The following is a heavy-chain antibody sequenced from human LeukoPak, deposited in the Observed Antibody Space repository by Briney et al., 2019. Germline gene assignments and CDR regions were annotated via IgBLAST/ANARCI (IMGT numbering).Heavy chain of an antibody. CDR1: GFTFSSYA. D-gene: IGHD1-26*01. V-gene: IGHV3-23*01. CDR2: ISGSGGST. CDR3: ARVTFGSFDY. Sequence: GGSLRLSCAASGFTFSSYAMSWVRQAPGKGLEWVSAISGSGGSTYYADSVKGRFTISRDNSKETLYLQMSSLRVDDTAVYYCARVTFGSFDYSGPGTLVTVSS. J-gene: IGHJ4*02.